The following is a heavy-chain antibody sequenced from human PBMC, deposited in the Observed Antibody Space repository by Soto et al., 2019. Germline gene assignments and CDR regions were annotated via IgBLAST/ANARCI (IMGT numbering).Heavy chain of an antibody. CDR3: ARDRYYGSGSYNYFDY. CDR2: INAGNGNT. D-gene: IGHD3-10*01. CDR1: GYTFTSYA. J-gene: IGHJ4*02. V-gene: IGHV1-3*01. Sequence: ASVKVSCKASGYTFTSYAMHWVRQAPGQRLEWMGWINAGNGNTKYSQKFQGRVTITRDTSASTAYMELSSLRSEDTAVYYCARDRYYGSGSYNYFDYWGQGTLVTVSS.